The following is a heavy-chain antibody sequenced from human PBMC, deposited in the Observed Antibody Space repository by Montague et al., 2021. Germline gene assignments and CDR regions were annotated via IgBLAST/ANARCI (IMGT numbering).Heavy chain of an antibody. D-gene: IGHD1-26*01. CDR1: GGSISSYY. CDR2: IYHSGST. Sequence: SETLSLTCSVSGGSISSYYWTWIRQSPGKGLEWIGHIYHSGSTDYNPSLKSRLTVSMDTSKNQFSLKLSSVTAADTAIYYCAVGSESAWELLHHWGQGILVTVSS. J-gene: IGHJ5*02. V-gene: IGHV4-59*12. CDR3: AVGSESAWELLHH.